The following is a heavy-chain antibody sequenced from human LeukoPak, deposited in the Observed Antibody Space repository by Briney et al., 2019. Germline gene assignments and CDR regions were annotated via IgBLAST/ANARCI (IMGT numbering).Heavy chain of an antibody. CDR3: ASFVGSNYYYYMDV. D-gene: IGHD1-26*01. V-gene: IGHV3-21*01. CDR2: ISSSSSYI. J-gene: IGHJ6*03. CDR1: GFTFGSYS. Sequence: GFLRLSCAASGFTFGSYSRNWVGQAPGKGLEWVSSISSSSSYIYYADSVKGRFTISRDNAKNSLYLQMNSLRAEDTAVYYCASFVGSNYYYYMDVWGKGTTVTISS.